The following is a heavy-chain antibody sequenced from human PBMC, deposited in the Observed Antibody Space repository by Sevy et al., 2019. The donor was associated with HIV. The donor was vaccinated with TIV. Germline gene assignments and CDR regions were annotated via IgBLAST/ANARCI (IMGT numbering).Heavy chain of an antibody. Sequence: GGSLRLSCAASGFTFSKYSISWVRQPPGEGLEWVSTLSFGCGEINYADSVKGRFSIARDNSKSSVYLQMNILRPEDTAVYYCAREGCTKPHDYWGQGTLVTVSS. CDR1: GFTFSKYS. J-gene: IGHJ4*02. CDR2: LSFGCGEI. CDR3: AREGCTKPHDY. V-gene: IGHV3-23*01. D-gene: IGHD2-8*01.